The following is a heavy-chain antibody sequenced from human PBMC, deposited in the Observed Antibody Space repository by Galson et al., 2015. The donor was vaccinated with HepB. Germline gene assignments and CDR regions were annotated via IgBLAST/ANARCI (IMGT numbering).Heavy chain of an antibody. CDR3: AREPIVGAFQADPAYYYGMDV. V-gene: IGHV1-18*04. Sequence: SVKVSCKASGYTFTSYGISWVRQAPGQGLEWMGWISAYNGNTNYAQKLQGRVTMTTDTSTSTAYMELRSLRSDDTAVYYCAREPIVGAFQADPAYYYGMDVWGQGTTVTVSS. J-gene: IGHJ6*02. D-gene: IGHD1-26*01. CDR2: ISAYNGNT. CDR1: GYTFTSYG.